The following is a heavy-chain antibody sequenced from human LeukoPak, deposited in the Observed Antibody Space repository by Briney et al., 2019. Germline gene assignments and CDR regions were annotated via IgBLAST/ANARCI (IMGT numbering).Heavy chain of an antibody. Sequence: PGGSLRLSCAASGFTFNSYSMNGVRQAPGKGLEGVSYISSSSTIYYADSVKGRFTISRDNAKNSLYLQMNSLRAEDTAVYYCARVYGGNAAFDYWGQGTLVTVSS. CDR2: ISSSSTI. V-gene: IGHV3-48*01. D-gene: IGHD4-23*01. CDR3: ARVYGGNAAFDY. CDR1: GFTFNSYS. J-gene: IGHJ4*02.